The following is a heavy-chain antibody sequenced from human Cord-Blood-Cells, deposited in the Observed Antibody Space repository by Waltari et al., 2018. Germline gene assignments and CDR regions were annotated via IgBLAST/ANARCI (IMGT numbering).Heavy chain of an antibody. D-gene: IGHD1-26*01. CDR2: IYTSGST. CDR1: GGSISSSS. Sequence: VQLQESGPGLVKPSETLSLTCPVPGGSISSSSWPWTGQPAGKGLEWIGRIYTSGSTNYNPSLKSRVTMSVDTSKNQFSLKLSSVTAADTAVYYCARSSEGARNWFDPWGQGTLVTVSS. V-gene: IGHV4-4*07. J-gene: IGHJ5*02. CDR3: ARSSEGARNWFDP.